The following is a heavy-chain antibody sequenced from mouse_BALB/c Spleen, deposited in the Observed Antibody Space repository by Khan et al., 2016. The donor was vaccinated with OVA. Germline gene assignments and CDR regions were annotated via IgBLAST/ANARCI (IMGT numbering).Heavy chain of an antibody. CDR2: INPYSGGT. CDR3: ARRGTIGRAFYAMDY. D-gene: IGHD3-3*01. Sequence: VQLQQSGPELVKPGASMKISCKASGYSFTDYTMNWVKQSHGKNLEWIGLINPYSGGTYYSQKFKGKATLTVDKSSSTAYMELLSLTSEDSAVYYCARRGTIGRAFYAMDYWGQGTSVTVSS. CDR1: GYSFTDYT. J-gene: IGHJ4*01. V-gene: IGHV1-18*01.